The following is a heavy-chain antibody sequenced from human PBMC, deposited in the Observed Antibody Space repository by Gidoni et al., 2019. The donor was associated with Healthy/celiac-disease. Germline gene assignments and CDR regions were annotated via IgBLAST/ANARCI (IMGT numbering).Heavy chain of an antibody. CDR1: GFTFSSYA. D-gene: IGHD1-26*01. J-gene: IGHJ6*02. V-gene: IGHV3-23*01. CDR3: ARRGATHYYYGMDV. CDR2: ISGSGGST. Sequence: EVQLLESGGGLVQPGGSLRLSCAASGFTFSSYAMSWVRQAPGKGLEWVSAISGSGGSTYYAESVKGRFTISRDNSKNTLYLQMNSLRAEDTAVYYCARRGATHYYYGMDVWGQGTTVTVSS.